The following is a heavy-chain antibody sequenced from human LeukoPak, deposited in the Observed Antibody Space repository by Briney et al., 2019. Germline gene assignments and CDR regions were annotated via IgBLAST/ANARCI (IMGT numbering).Heavy chain of an antibody. D-gene: IGHD5-24*01. J-gene: IGHJ4*02. CDR2: INPNSGGT. CDR3: ARRGEGYNFAY. Sequence: ASVKVSCKASGYTFTGYYMHWARQAPGQGLEWMGWINPNSGGTNYAQKFQGRVTMTRDTSISTAYMELSSLRSDDTAAYYCARRGEGYNFAYWGQGTLVTVPS. CDR1: GYTFTGYY. V-gene: IGHV1-2*02.